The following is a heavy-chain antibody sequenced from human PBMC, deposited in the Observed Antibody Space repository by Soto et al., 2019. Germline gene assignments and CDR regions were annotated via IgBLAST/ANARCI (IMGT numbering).Heavy chain of an antibody. Sequence: PGGSLRLSCAASGFTFSSYAMSWVRQAPGKGLEWVSAISGSGGSTYYAESVKGRFTISRDNSKNTLYLQMNSLRAEDTAVYYCAKDTHCGDSTWGYYYYYGMDVWGQGTTVTVSS. CDR1: GFTFSSYA. CDR2: ISGSGGST. J-gene: IGHJ6*02. CDR3: AKDTHCGDSTWGYYYYYGMDV. V-gene: IGHV3-23*01. D-gene: IGHD4-17*01.